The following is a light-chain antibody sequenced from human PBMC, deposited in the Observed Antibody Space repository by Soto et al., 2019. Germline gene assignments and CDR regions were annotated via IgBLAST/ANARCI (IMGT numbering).Light chain of an antibody. J-gene: IGKJ1*01. CDR1: ESVSSSY. V-gene: IGKV3-20*01. CDR3: QQYGGSPRT. CDR2: GAS. Sequence: EIVLTQSPGTLSLSPGERATLSCRASESVSSSYLAWYQQKPGQAPRLLIYGASTRATGIPDRFSGSGSGTDFTLTISRVEPEDSAVYYCQQYGGSPRTFGQGTKVEIK.